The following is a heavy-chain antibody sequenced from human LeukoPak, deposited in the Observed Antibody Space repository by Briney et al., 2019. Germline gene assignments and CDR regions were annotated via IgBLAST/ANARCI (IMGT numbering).Heavy chain of an antibody. CDR2: IWYDGSNK. D-gene: IGHD6-6*01. CDR3: AKDRGSYSCSLDY. V-gene: IGHV3-33*06. J-gene: IGHJ4*02. CDR1: GFTFSNYG. Sequence: GSPRLSCAASGFTFSNYGMHWVRQAPGKGLEWVAVIWYDGSNKYYVDSVKGRFTISRDSSKNTLYLQMTSLRAEDTAVYFCAKDRGSYSCSLDYWGQGTRVTVSS.